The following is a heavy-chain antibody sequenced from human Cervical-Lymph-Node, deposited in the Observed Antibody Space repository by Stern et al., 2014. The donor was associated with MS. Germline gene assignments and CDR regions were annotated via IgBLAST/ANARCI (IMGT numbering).Heavy chain of an antibody. V-gene: IGHV3-33*01. CDR2: SCYDGCNP. CDR3: ASAYSSSHYYFDY. J-gene: IGHJ4*02. Sequence: VKLVESGGGVVQPGRSLRLSCAASGFSFSRYAMHWVRQDPGKGLEWVARSCYDGCNPLYADSLTGRFTISRDNFNHTLYLQMNSLRAEDTAVYYCASAYSSSHYYFDYWGQGTLVTVSS. CDR1: GFSFSRYA. D-gene: IGHD6-13*01.